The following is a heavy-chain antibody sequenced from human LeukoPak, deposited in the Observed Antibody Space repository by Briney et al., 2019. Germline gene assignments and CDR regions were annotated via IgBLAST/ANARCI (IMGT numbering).Heavy chain of an antibody. CDR1: GYTFTAKY. D-gene: IGHD5-18*01. Sequence: ASVKVSCKASGYTFTAKYMHWVRQAPGQGLEWMGWINPNSGDTKYTQQFQGRVTMTRDTSISTAYMEMGRLTSDDTAVYYCTRGGYSYAVGYWGQGTLVTVSS. V-gene: IGHV1-2*02. CDR3: TRGGYSYAVGY. CDR2: INPNSGDT. J-gene: IGHJ4*02.